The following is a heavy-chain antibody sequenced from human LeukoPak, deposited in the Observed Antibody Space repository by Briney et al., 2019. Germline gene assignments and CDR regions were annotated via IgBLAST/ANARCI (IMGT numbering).Heavy chain of an antibody. CDR3: GRHRYIAAAGFEY. Sequence: AETLSLTCAVSGVSISSYYLSWIRQAPGKGLEWIGYIYYSGSTNYNPSLKSRVTISVDTSKNQFSLKLSSVTAADTAVYYWGRHRYIAAAGFEYWGQGTLVTVSS. CDR1: GVSISSYY. V-gene: IGHV4-59*08. D-gene: IGHD6-13*01. J-gene: IGHJ4*02. CDR2: IYYSGST.